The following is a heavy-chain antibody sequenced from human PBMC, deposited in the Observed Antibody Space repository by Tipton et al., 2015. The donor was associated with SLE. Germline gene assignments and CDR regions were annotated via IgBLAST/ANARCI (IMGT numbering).Heavy chain of an antibody. V-gene: IGHV4-39*07. D-gene: IGHD1-26*01. CDR3: ARGGATRGFGY. Sequence: TLSLTCTVSGGSISSYYWGWIRQPPGKGLEWIGSIYYSGSTYYNPSLKSRVTISVDRSKNQFSLKLSSVTAADTAVYYCARGGATRGFGYWGQGTLVTVSS. J-gene: IGHJ4*02. CDR2: IYYSGST. CDR1: GGSISSYY.